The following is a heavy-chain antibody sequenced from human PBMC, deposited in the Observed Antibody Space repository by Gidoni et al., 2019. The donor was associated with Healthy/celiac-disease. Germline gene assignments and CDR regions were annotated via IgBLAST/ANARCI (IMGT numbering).Heavy chain of an antibody. Sequence: EVQLVESGGGLVQPGGSLRLSCAASGFTFCCHYMDWVRQAPGKGLEWVGRTRNKANSYTTEYAESVKGRFTISRDDSKNSLYLQMNSLKTEDTAVYYCARAGGYCSGGSCSNTDYWGQGTLVTVSS. CDR1: GFTFCCHY. V-gene: IGHV3-72*01. J-gene: IGHJ4*02. D-gene: IGHD2-15*01. CDR3: ARAGGYCSGGSCSNTDY. CDR2: TRNKANSYTT.